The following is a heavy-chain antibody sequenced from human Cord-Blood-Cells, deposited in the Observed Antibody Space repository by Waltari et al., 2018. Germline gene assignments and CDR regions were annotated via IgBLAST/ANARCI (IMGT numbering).Heavy chain of an antibody. CDR2: IIPIVGTE. CDR1: GGTFSSHA. CDR3: ARERTPSGYYYYYGMDV. D-gene: IGHD5-12*01. Sequence: QVQLVQSGAEVKKPGSSVKVSCKASGGTFSSHAISWVRQSPGHGLGWMGGIIPIVGTENYAQKFQGRVTITAEKSTSTAYMELSSLRSEDTAVYYCARERTPSGYYYYYGMDVWGQGTTVTVSS. V-gene: IGHV1-69*06. J-gene: IGHJ6*02.